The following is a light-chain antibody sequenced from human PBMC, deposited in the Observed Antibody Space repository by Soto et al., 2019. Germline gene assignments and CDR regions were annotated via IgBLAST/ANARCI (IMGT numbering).Light chain of an antibody. Sequence: QSALTQPASVSGSPGQSIAISCTGTSSDVAGYSYVSWYQQQPGKAPKLVISDVSNRPSGVSDRFSGSKSGNTASLTISGLQAEDEADYYCAAYTTSSPYVFGTGTKLTVL. CDR2: DVS. CDR1: SSDVAGYSY. CDR3: AAYTTSSPYV. J-gene: IGLJ1*01. V-gene: IGLV2-14*01.